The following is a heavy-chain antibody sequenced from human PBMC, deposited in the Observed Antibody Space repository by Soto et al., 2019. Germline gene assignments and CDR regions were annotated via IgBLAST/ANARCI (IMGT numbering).Heavy chain of an antibody. J-gene: IGHJ6*02. CDR3: ARNGPYYSASRMAV. D-gene: IGHD3-10*01. CDR1: GIPVSSNY. V-gene: IGHV3-53*04. Sequence: EVQLVESGGGLVQPGGSLRLSCVASGIPVSSNYMTWVRQAPGKGLEWVSVLHSGGDTYYANSVKGRFTISRHDSTNTFFLQINSLTAEDTAVYYCARNGPYYSASRMAVWGQGTTVTFSS. CDR2: LHSGGDT.